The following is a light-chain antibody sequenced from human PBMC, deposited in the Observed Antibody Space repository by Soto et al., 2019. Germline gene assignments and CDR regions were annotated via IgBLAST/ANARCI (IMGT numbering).Light chain of an antibody. V-gene: IGLV2-14*01. CDR3: SSYTSSSTYV. Sequence: QSALTQPASVSGSPGQSITISCTGTSSDVDGYKYVSWYQLHPGKAPKLMIYDVSNRPSGVSNRFSGSKSGNTASLTISWLQAEDEADYYCSSYTSSSTYVFGTGTKVTVL. J-gene: IGLJ1*01. CDR2: DVS. CDR1: SSDVDGYKY.